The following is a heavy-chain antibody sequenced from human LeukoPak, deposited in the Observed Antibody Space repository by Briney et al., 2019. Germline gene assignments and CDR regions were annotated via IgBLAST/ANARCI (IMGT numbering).Heavy chain of an antibody. V-gene: IGHV1-2*02. J-gene: IGHJ3*02. CDR2: INPNSGGT. CDR3: AREISSTIFGALRSAAFDI. Sequence: ASVKVSCKASGYTFTGYYMHWVRQAPGQGLEWMGWINPNSGGTNYAQKFQGRVTMTRDTSISTAYMELSRLRSDDTAVYYCAREISSTIFGALRSAAFDIWGQGTMVTVSS. D-gene: IGHD3-3*01. CDR1: GYTFTGYY.